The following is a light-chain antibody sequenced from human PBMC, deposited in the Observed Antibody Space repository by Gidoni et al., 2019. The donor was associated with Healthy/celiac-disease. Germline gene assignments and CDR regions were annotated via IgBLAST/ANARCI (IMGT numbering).Light chain of an antibody. Sequence: EGVMTQSPATLSVSPGERATLSCRASQSVSSNLAWYQQKPGQAPRLLIYGASTRATGIPARFSGSGSGTEFTLTISSLQSEDFAVYYCQQYNNWPALTFXXXTKXEIK. CDR1: QSVSSN. CDR3: QQYNNWPALT. J-gene: IGKJ4*01. CDR2: GAS. V-gene: IGKV3-15*01.